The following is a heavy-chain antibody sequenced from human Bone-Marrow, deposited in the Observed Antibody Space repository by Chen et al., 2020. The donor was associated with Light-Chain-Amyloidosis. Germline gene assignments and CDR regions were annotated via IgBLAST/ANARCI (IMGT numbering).Heavy chain of an antibody. Sequence: EVQLVESGGGLAQPEGSLRLSCADSGFTFDNIAMTWVRQAPGKGLQWVSTITGSGDGTYYADSVKGRFTISRDNSKNTLYLQMNNLRGEDTAVYYCAQKVGHFAFWGRGTLVTVSS. J-gene: IGHJ4*02. V-gene: IGHV3-23*04. D-gene: IGHD1-26*01. CDR3: AQKVGHFAF. CDR1: GFTFDNIA. CDR2: ITGSGDGT.